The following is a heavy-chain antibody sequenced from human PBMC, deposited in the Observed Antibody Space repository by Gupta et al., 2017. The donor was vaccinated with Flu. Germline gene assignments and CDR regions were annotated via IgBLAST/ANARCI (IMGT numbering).Heavy chain of an antibody. CDR1: GGSISSGSYY. Sequence: QVQLQESGPGLVKPSQTLSLTCTVSGGSISSGSYYWSWIRQPAGKGLEWIGRIYTSGSTNYNPSLKSRVTISVDTSKNQFSLKLSSVTAADTAVYYCASQYYYDTRFDYWGQGTLVTVSS. D-gene: IGHD3-22*01. J-gene: IGHJ4*02. CDR2: IYTSGST. CDR3: ASQYYYDTRFDY. V-gene: IGHV4-61*02.